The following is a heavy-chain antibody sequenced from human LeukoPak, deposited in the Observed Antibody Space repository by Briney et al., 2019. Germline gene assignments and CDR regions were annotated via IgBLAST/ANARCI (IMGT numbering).Heavy chain of an antibody. CDR3: ARDRIAVRPGWFDP. Sequence: ASVKVSCKASGHTFTSYGISWVRQAPGQGLEWMGWISVYNGNTKYAQNFQGRVTMTTDTSTSTAYMELRSLRSDDTAVYYCARDRIAVRPGWFDPWGQGTLVTVSS. J-gene: IGHJ5*02. D-gene: IGHD6-6*01. CDR2: ISVYNGNT. CDR1: GHTFTSYG. V-gene: IGHV1-18*01.